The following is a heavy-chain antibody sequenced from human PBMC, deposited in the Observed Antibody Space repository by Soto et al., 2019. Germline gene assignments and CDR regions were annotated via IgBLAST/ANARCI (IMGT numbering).Heavy chain of an antibody. J-gene: IGHJ6*02. Sequence: QVQLVQSGAEVKKPGSSVKFSCKASGGTFSSYAISWVRQAPGQGLEWMGGIIPIFGTANYAQKFQGRVTITADESTSTAYLELSSLRSEDTAVNYCARGGPGGSYVSSAMDVWGQGTTVTVSS. V-gene: IGHV1-69*01. CDR2: IIPIFGTA. CDR3: ARGGPGGSYVSSAMDV. CDR1: GGTFSSYA. D-gene: IGHD1-26*01.